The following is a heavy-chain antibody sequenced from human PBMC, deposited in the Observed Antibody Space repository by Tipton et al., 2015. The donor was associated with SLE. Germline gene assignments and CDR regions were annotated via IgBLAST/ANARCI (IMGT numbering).Heavy chain of an antibody. CDR1: GYTFTSYD. Sequence: QSGAKVKKPGASVKVSCKASGYTFTSYDINWVRQATGQGLEWMGWMNPNSGNTGYAQKFQGRVTMTRNTSISTAYMELSSLRSEDTAVYYCARSMVQGVMGYYYGMDVWGQGTTVTVSS. D-gene: IGHD3-10*01. CDR3: ARSMVQGVMGYYYGMDV. J-gene: IGHJ6*02. V-gene: IGHV1-8*01. CDR2: MNPNSGNT.